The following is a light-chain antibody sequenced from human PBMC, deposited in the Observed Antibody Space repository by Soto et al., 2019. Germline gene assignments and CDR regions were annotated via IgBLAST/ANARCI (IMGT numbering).Light chain of an antibody. J-gene: IGLJ1*01. CDR2: DDD. CDR3: GSWDSSLSAYV. CDR1: SSNIGGNA. Sequence: QSVLTQPPSVSAAPGQRVTISCSGSSSNIGGNAVSWYQQLPGTAPKLLIYDDDKRPSGIPDRFSGSKSGTSATLGITGFQTGDEADYYCGSWDSSLSAYVFGTGTKV. V-gene: IGLV1-51*01.